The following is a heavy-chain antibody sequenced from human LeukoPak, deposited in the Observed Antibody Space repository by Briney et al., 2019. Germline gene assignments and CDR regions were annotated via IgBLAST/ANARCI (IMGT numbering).Heavy chain of an antibody. D-gene: IGHD3-10*01. Sequence: ASVKVSCKASGYTFTGYYMHWVRQAPGQGLGWMGWINPNSGGTNYAQKFQGRVTMTRDTSISTAYMELSRLRSDDTAVYYCARDPPGGITMVRGAGFDYWGQGTLVTVSS. J-gene: IGHJ4*02. CDR2: INPNSGGT. CDR1: GYTFTGYY. CDR3: ARDPPGGITMVRGAGFDY. V-gene: IGHV1-2*02.